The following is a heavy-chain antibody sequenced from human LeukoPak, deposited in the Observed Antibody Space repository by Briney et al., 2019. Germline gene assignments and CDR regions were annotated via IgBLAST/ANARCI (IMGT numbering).Heavy chain of an antibody. V-gene: IGHV4-39*07. Sequence: SETLSLTCGVSGGSISSSSYYWGWIRQPPGKGLEWIGSIYYSGSTYYNPSLKSRVTISVDTSKNQFSLKLSSVTAADTAVYYCARTGRGYSSGWIPYFDYWGQGTLVTVSS. D-gene: IGHD6-19*01. CDR2: IYYSGST. CDR3: ARTGRGYSSGWIPYFDY. CDR1: GGSISSSSYY. J-gene: IGHJ4*02.